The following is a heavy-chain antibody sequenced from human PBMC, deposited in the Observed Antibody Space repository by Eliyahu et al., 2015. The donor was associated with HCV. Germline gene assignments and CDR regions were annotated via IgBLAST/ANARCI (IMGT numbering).Heavy chain of an antibody. CDR3: ARVGNSSSWPFDY. CDR2: FYFSVGT. J-gene: IGHJ4*02. CDR1: GGSISSYY. D-gene: IGHD6-13*01. V-gene: IGHV4-59*01. Sequence: QVQLQESGPGLVKPSETLSLTCTVSGGSISSYYWSWIRQPPGKRLEWIGYFYFSVGTHYNTSLKSRVTISVDTSKNQFSLKLSSVTAADTAVYYCARVGNSSSWPFDYWGQGTLVTVSS.